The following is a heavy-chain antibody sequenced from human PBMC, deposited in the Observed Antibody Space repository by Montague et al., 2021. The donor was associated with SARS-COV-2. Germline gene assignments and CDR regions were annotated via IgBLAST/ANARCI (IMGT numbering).Heavy chain of an antibody. D-gene: IGHD1-1*01. Sequence: SETLSLTCGVSGGSISSYYWSWIRQPPGKGLEWIGYIYYTGSTKYNPSLKTRVTLSLDTPKNHFSLKLSSVTAADTAVYYCARARNICFIANCVYYFDSWGLGTTVTVSS. J-gene: IGHJ4*02. CDR1: GGSISSYY. V-gene: IGHV4-59*01. CDR2: IYYTGST. CDR3: ARARNICFIANCVYYFDS.